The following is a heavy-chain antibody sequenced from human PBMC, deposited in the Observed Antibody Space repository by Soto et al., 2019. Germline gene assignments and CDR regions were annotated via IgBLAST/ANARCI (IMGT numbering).Heavy chain of an antibody. CDR2: IYYSGSA. J-gene: IGHJ5*02. CDR1: GDSINSRNW. D-gene: IGHD4-17*01. Sequence: QVQLQESGPGLVKPSGTLSLTCAVSGDSINSRNWWTWVRQSPGKGLEWIGEIYYSGSANYNPSLKSRVTMSVDKSKNHFSLNLTSVTAADTAVYYCARGDAPTVTTINYFDPWGQGLLVTVSS. CDR3: ARGDAPTVTTINYFDP. V-gene: IGHV4-4*02.